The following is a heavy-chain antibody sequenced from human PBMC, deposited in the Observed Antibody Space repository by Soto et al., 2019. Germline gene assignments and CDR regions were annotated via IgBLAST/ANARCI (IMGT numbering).Heavy chain of an antibody. V-gene: IGHV4-4*07. J-gene: IGHJ6*02. CDR1: VDYITTYY. Sequence: WETPSLTCPFSVDYITTYYWSWIRQPAGKGLEWIGRIDTSGNTNYNPSLKSRVTMSVDTSKKQFSLKLTSVTAADTAVYYCARYSNNWFQTEGMDVWGQATTVNVS. CDR2: IDTSGNT. D-gene: IGHD6-13*01. CDR3: ARYSNNWFQTEGMDV.